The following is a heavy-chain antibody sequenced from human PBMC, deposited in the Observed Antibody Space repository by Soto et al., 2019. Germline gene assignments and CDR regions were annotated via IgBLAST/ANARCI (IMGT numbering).Heavy chain of an antibody. CDR1: GYTFTSYG. Sequence: RASVKVSCRASGYTFTSYGISWVRPPAGQGLEWMGWISAYNGNTNYAQKLQGRATMTTDTYTSTAHMELRSLRADEATLYCWARRRSGSYYSDAFDIWGQGTMVTVSS. V-gene: IGHV1-18*04. J-gene: IGHJ3*02. CDR3: ARRRSGSYYSDAFDI. CDR2: ISAYNGNT. D-gene: IGHD1-26*01.